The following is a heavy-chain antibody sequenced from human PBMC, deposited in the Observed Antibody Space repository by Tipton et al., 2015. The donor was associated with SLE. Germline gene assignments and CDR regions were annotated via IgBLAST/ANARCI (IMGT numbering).Heavy chain of an antibody. CDR3: AEGGRGYFDL. D-gene: IGHD1-26*01. Sequence: TLSLTCTVSGGSISSSSYYWGWIRQPPGKGLEWIGSIYYSGSTYYNPSLKSRVTISVDTSKNQFSLKLSSVTAADTAVYYCAEGGRGYFDLWGRGTLVTVSS. CDR2: IYYSGST. V-gene: IGHV4-39*07. J-gene: IGHJ2*01. CDR1: GGSISSSSYY.